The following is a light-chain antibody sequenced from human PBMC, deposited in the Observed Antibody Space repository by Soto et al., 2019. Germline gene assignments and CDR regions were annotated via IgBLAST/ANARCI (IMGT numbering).Light chain of an antibody. CDR3: QERSNWPPWT. J-gene: IGKJ1*01. CDR2: DAS. Sequence: EIVLTQSPATLSLSPGERATLSCRASQSVSSYLAWYQQKPGQAPRLLIYDASNRATGIPARYSGSESGTDFTLTMSSLEPEDFAVDYCQERSNWPPWTCGEGTKVEIK. V-gene: IGKV3-11*01. CDR1: QSVSSY.